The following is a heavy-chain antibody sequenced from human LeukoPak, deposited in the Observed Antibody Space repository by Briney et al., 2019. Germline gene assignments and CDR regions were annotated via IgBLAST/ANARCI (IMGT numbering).Heavy chain of an antibody. D-gene: IGHD2-21*02. V-gene: IGHV3-11*04. Sequence: NPGGSLRLPCEASGFEFRGSFMSWMRQAPGKGLEGVSYISTSGSTTFDADSRKGRFTISRHNAKNSLYLQMNSLTVEDTAVYYCAREGVTGAFFVWGQGTLVTVSS. CDR3: AREGVTGAFFV. CDR1: GFEFRGSF. CDR2: ISTSGSTT. J-gene: IGHJ4*02.